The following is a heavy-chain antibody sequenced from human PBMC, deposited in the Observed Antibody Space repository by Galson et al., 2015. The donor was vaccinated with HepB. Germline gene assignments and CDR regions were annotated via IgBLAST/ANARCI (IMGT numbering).Heavy chain of an antibody. Sequence: SLRLSCAASGFTFSSYAMHWVRQAPGKGLEWVAVISYDGSNKYYADSVKGRFTISRDNSKNTLYLQMNSLRAEDTAVYYCARDTGNYYDSSGYSYDAFDIWGQGTMVTVSS. J-gene: IGHJ3*02. CDR2: ISYDGSNK. D-gene: IGHD3-22*01. V-gene: IGHV3-30-3*01. CDR3: ARDTGNYYDSSGYSYDAFDI. CDR1: GFTFSSYA.